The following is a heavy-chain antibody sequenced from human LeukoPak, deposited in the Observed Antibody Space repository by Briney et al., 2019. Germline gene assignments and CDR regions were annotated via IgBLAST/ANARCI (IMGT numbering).Heavy chain of an antibody. CDR2: IYHSGST. Sequence: KPSETLSLTCAVSGGSISSGGYSWSWIRQPPGKGLEWIGYIYHSGSTYYNPSLKSRVTISVDRSKNQFSLKLSSVTAADTAVYYCARGDLTTGTTGYWGQGTLVTVSS. V-gene: IGHV4-30-2*01. CDR1: GGSISSGGYS. CDR3: ARGDLTTGTTGY. D-gene: IGHD1-1*01. J-gene: IGHJ4*02.